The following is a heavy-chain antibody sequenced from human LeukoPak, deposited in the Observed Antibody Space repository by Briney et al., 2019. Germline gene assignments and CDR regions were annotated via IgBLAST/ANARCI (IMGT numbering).Heavy chain of an antibody. CDR2: ISAYNGNT. Sequence: ASVKVPCKASGYTFTGYYMHWVQQAPGQGLEWMGWISAYNGNTNYAQKLQGRVTMTTDTSTSTAYMELRSLRSDDTAVYYCARGAIRPYSSSSPLSYYMDVWGKGTTVTVSS. V-gene: IGHV1-18*04. J-gene: IGHJ6*03. D-gene: IGHD6-6*01. CDR3: ARGAIRPYSSSSPLSYYMDV. CDR1: GYTFTGYY.